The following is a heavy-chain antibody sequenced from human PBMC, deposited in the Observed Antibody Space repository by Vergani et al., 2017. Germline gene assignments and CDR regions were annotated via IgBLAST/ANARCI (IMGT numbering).Heavy chain of an antibody. CDR2: VNPEGTNT. V-gene: IGHV3-74*01. Sequence: VQLVESGGGLVKPGGSLTLSCAASGFTFSDYYMSWIRQAPGKGLVWVSRVNPEGTNTPYADSVKGRFTISRDNAKNMMYLQLNSLRDEDTAVYYCARXGRIDAEGTELDYWGQGTLVTVSS. J-gene: IGHJ4*02. CDR3: ARXGRIDAEGTELDY. D-gene: IGHD1-14*01. CDR1: GFTFSDYY.